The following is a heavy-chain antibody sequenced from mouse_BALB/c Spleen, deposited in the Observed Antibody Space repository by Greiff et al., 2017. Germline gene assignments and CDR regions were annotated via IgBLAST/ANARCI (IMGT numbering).Heavy chain of an antibody. D-gene: IGHD2-4*01. CDR3: TRDGGYDYDVGFAY. Sequence: EVQVVESGGGLVKPGGSLKLSCAASGFTFSSYTMSWVRQTPEKRLEWVATISSGGSYTYYPDSVKGRFTISRDNAKNTLYLQMSSLKSEDTAMYYCTRDGGYDYDVGFAYWGQGTLVTVSA. V-gene: IGHV5-6-4*01. J-gene: IGHJ3*01. CDR1: GFTFSSYT. CDR2: ISSGGSYT.